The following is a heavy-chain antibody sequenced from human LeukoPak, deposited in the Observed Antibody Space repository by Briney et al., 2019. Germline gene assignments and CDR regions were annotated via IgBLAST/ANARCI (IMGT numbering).Heavy chain of an antibody. D-gene: IGHD2-15*01. V-gene: IGHV1-46*01. CDR3: ARDLYCSGGSCYPDY. Sequence: GASVKVSCKASGYSFTSYYMHWVRQAPGQGLEWMGIINPSGGSTSYAQKFQGRVTMSSLRSEDTAVYYCARDLYCSGGSCYPDYWGQGTLVTVSS. J-gene: IGHJ4*02. CDR1: GYSFTSYY. CDR2: INPSGGST.